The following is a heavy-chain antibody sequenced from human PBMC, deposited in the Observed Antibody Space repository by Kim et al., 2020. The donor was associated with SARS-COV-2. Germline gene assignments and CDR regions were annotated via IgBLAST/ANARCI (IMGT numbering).Heavy chain of an antibody. CDR2: IYYSGST. J-gene: IGHJ2*01. CDR3: ARRPWLLTNWWYFDL. D-gene: IGHD2-15*01. CDR1: GGSISSSSYY. V-gene: IGHV4-39*01. Sequence: SETLSLTCTVSGGSISSSSYYWGWIRQPPGKGLEWIGSIYYSGSTYYNPSLKSRGTISVDTSKNQFSLKLSSVTAADTALYYCARRPWLLTNWWYFDLWGRGTLVTVSS.